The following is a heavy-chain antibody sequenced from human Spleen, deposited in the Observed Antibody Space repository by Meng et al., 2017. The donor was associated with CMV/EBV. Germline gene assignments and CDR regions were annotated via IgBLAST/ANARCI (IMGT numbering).Heavy chain of an antibody. J-gene: IGHJ5*02. CDR1: GYTFTSYD. V-gene: IGHV1-8*03. Sequence: ASVKVSCKASGYTFTSYDINWVRQATGQGLEWMGWVNPNSGNTGYAQKFQGRVTITRNTSISTAYMELSSLRSEDTAVYYCARGRDIAARPTWDWFDPWGQGTLVTVSS. CDR2: VNPNSGNT. CDR3: ARGRDIAARPTWDWFDP. D-gene: IGHD6-6*01.